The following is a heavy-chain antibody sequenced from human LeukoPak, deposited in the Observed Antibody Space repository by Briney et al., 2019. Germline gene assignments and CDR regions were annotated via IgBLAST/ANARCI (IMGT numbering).Heavy chain of an antibody. D-gene: IGHD1-14*01. J-gene: IGHJ4*02. CDR2: ISAYNGNT. Sequence: ASVKVFCKASGYTFTSYGISWVRQAPGQGLEWMGGISAYNGNTNYAQKLQGRVTMTTDTSTSTAYMELRSLRSDDTAVYYCARSLGPPGRAQTFDDWGQGTLVTVPS. V-gene: IGHV1-18*01. CDR3: ARSLGPPGRAQTFDD. CDR1: GYTFTSYG.